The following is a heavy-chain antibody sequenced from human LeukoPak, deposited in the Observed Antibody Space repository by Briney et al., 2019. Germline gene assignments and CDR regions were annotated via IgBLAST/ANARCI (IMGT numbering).Heavy chain of an antibody. CDR3: ARSRVGSGTYYNWFDP. V-gene: IGHV1-18*01. CDR1: GYTFTSYG. J-gene: IGHJ5*02. Sequence: GASVKVSCKASGYTFTSYGISWVRQAPGQGLEWMGWISAYNGNTNYAQKLQGRVTMTTDTSTSTAYMELRSLRSDDTAVYYCARSRVGSGTYYNWFDPWGQGTLVTVSS. CDR2: ISAYNGNT. D-gene: IGHD3-10*01.